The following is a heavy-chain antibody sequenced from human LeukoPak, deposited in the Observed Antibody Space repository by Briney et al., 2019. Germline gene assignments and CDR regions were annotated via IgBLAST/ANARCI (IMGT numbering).Heavy chain of an antibody. CDR1: GGSIRSYY. CDR2: IYYSGST. J-gene: IGHJ4*02. CDR3: ARVQAAAGYFDY. D-gene: IGHD6-13*01. V-gene: IGHV4-59*01. Sequence: SETLSLICTVSGGSIRSYYWSWIRQPPGKGLEWIGYIYYSGSTNYNPSLKSRVTISVDTSKNQFSLKLSSVTAADTAVYYCARVQAAAGYFDYWGQGTLVTVSS.